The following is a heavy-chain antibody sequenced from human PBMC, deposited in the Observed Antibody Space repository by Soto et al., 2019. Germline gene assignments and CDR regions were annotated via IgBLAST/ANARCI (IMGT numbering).Heavy chain of an antibody. D-gene: IGHD6-19*01. CDR2: IGGRGVDT. J-gene: IGHJ5*02. CDR1: GFTFSNYA. V-gene: IGHV3-23*01. Sequence: EVQLLESGGGLVQPGGSLRLSCAASGFTFSNYAMSWVRQAPGKGLEWVSGIGGRGVDTYYADSVKGRFTISRDNSKNTLFLQINSLRDEDTAVYYCARAGEVPFNWFDPWGQGTLVIVSS. CDR3: ARAGEVPFNWFDP.